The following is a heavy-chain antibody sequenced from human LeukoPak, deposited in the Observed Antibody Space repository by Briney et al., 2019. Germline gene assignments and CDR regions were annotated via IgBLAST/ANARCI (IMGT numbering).Heavy chain of an antibody. CDR1: GGSISSSSYY. Sequence: KPSETLSLTCTVSGGSISSSSYYWGWIRQPPGKGLEWIGSIYYSGSTYYNPSLKSRVTISVDTSKNQFSLKLSSVTAADTAVYYCARGQLKYDYVWGSYRYDYFDYWGQGTLVTVSS. V-gene: IGHV4-39*01. J-gene: IGHJ4*02. CDR2: IYYSGST. D-gene: IGHD3-16*02. CDR3: ARGQLKYDYVWGSYRYDYFDY.